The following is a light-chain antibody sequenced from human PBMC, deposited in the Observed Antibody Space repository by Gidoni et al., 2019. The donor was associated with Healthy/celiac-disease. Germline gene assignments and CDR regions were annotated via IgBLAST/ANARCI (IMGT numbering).Light chain of an antibody. CDR1: QSISSY. J-gene: IGKJ4*01. CDR3: QQSYSTLT. V-gene: IGKV1-39*01. Sequence: DIQMTQSPSSLSASVGDIVTITCRASQSISSYLNWYQQKPGKATKLLIYAASSLQSGVPSRFSGSGSGTDFTLTISSLQPEDFATYYCQQSYSTLTFGGGTKVEIK. CDR2: AAS.